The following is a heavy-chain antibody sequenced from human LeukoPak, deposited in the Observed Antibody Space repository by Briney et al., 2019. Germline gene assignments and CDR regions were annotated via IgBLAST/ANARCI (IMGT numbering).Heavy chain of an antibody. CDR1: GFTFDDYA. CDR2: ISWNSGSI. Sequence: GGSLRLSCAASGFTFDDYAMHWVRQAPGKGLEWVSGISWNSGSIGYADSVKGRFTISRDNAKNSLYLQMNSLRAEDTALYYCAKGIEAVAGTRSGLDYWGQGTLVTVSS. D-gene: IGHD6-19*01. V-gene: IGHV3-9*01. J-gene: IGHJ4*02. CDR3: AKGIEAVAGTRSGLDY.